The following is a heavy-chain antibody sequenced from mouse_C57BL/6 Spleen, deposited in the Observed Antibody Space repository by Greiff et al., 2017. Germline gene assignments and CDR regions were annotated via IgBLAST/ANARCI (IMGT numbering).Heavy chain of an antibody. CDR2: IYPGSGST. D-gene: IGHD2-2*01. V-gene: IGHV1-55*01. CDR3: ARKRGYDDAMDY. Sequence: QVQLQQPGAELVKPGASVKMSCKASGYTFTSYWITWVKQRPGQGLEWIGDIYPGSGSTNYNEKFKSKATLTVDTSSSTAYMQLSSLTSEDSAVYDCARKRGYDDAMDYWGQGTSVTVSS. J-gene: IGHJ4*01. CDR1: GYTFTSYW.